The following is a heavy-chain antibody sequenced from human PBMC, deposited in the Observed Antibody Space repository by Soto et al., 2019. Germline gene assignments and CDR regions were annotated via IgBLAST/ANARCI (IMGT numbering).Heavy chain of an antibody. J-gene: IGHJ6*02. D-gene: IGHD3-3*01. CDR2: INSDGSST. Sequence: GGSLILSCAASGFTFSSYWMHWVRQAPGKGLVWVSRINSDGSSTSYADSVKGRFTISRDNAKNTLYLQMNSLRAEDTAVYYCARDQFPDYDFWSGPRYYYYGMDVWGQGTTVTVSS. CDR3: ARDQFPDYDFWSGPRYYYYGMDV. V-gene: IGHV3-74*01. CDR1: GFTFSSYW.